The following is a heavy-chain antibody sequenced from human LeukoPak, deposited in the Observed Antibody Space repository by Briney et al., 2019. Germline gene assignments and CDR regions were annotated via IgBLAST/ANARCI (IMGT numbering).Heavy chain of an antibody. J-gene: IGHJ4*02. CDR1: GFTFSGYY. Sequence: PWESLTLSCAVSGFTFSGYYLSWIRQPPGKGLEWVSYISNSGSTIYYADSVKGRFTISRDNAKNSLYLQMNSLRAEDTAVYYCARNSYGSFWGQGTLVTVSS. CDR3: ARNSYGSF. CDR2: ISNSGSTI. D-gene: IGHD5-18*01. V-gene: IGHV3-11*01.